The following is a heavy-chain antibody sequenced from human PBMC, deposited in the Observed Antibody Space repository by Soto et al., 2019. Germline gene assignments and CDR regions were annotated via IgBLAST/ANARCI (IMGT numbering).Heavy chain of an antibody. V-gene: IGHV1-46*01. Sequence: QVQLVQSGAEVKKPGASVKVSCKASGYTFTSYYMHWVRQAPGQGLEWMGIINPSGGSTSYAQKFQGRVTMTRDTSTSTVYMELSSLRSEDTAVYYCARERFLEWLLWVGDYYGMDVWGQGTTVTVSS. CDR2: INPSGGST. CDR1: GYTFTSYY. J-gene: IGHJ6*02. CDR3: ARERFLEWLLWVGDYYGMDV. D-gene: IGHD3-3*01.